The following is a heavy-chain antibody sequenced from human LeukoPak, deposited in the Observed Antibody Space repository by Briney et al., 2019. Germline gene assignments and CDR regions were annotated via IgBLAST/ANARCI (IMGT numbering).Heavy chain of an antibody. D-gene: IGHD1-26*01. Sequence: GGSLRLSCAASGFTFSSYDMHWVRQATGKGLEWVSAIGTAGDAYYPGSVKGRFTISRENAKNSLYLQMNSLRAGDTAVYYCVRGRAGAGHFDYWGQGTLVTVSS. J-gene: IGHJ4*02. CDR2: IGTAGDA. V-gene: IGHV3-13*01. CDR3: VRGRAGAGHFDY. CDR1: GFTFSSYD.